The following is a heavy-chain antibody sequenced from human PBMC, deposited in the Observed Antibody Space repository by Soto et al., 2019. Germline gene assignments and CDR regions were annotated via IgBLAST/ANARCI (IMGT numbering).Heavy chain of an antibody. CDR1: GGSISSGGYY. V-gene: IGHV4-31*03. CDR3: SRVEILPPAFDF. Sequence: PSETLSLTCTVSGGSISSGGYYWSWIRQHPGKGLEWIGYIYYSGSTYYNPSLKSRVTISVDTSKNQFSLKLSSVTAADTAVYFFSRVEILPPAFDFWGQGTMGT. J-gene: IGHJ3*01. CDR2: IYYSGST.